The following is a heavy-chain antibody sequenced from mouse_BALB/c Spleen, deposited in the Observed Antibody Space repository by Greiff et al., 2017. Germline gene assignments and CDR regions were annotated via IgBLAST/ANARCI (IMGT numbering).Heavy chain of an antibody. D-gene: IGHD1-1*01. V-gene: IGHV1S81*02. Sequence: VQLQQPGAELVKPGASVKLSCKASGYTFTSYYMYWVKQRPGQGLEWIGGINPSNGGTNFNEKFKSKATLTVDKSSSTAYMQLSSLTSEDSAVYYCTRLYYGSRYYFDYWGQGTTLTVSS. J-gene: IGHJ2*01. CDR2: INPSNGGT. CDR1: GYTFTSYY. CDR3: TRLYYGSRYYFDY.